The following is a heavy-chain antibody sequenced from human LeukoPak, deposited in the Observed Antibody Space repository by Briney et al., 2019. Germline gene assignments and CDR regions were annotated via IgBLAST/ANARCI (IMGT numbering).Heavy chain of an antibody. CDR3: AGSYYDILTGYKRANWFDP. Sequence: SETLSLTCTVSGGSISSGGYYWSWIRQHPGKGLEWIGYIYYSGSTYYNPSLKSRVTISVDTSKNQFSLKLSSVTAADTAVYYCAGSYYDILTGYKRANWFDPWGQGTLVTVSS. CDR2: IYYSGST. D-gene: IGHD3-9*01. CDR1: GGSISSGGYY. J-gene: IGHJ5*02. V-gene: IGHV4-31*03.